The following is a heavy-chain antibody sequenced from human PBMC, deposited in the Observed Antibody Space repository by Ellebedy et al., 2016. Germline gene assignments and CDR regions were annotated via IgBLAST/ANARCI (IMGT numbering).Heavy chain of an antibody. CDR3: SRGPRVSTRDFYGMDF. D-gene: IGHD2-2*01. CDR2: IRSKSFGGST. Sequence: GGSLRLXXSASGFTFGDHAMTWFRQAPGKGLEWVSLIRSKSFGGSTEYAASVKGRFTMSRDDSKSIAYLQMNSLKSEDTAVYYCSRGPRVSTRDFYGMDFWGQGTTVTVSS. J-gene: IGHJ6*02. V-gene: IGHV3-49*03. CDR1: GFTFGDHA.